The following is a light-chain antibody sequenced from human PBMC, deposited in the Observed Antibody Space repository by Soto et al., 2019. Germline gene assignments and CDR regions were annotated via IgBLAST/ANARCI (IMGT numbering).Light chain of an antibody. CDR1: SSNIGSNT. CDR2: SND. J-gene: IGLJ3*02. CDR3: AAWDDSLNGWV. V-gene: IGLV1-44*01. Sequence: QSVLTQAPSASGTPGQRVTISCSGSSSNIGSNTVSWYQQVPGTAPKLLIYSNDQRPSGVPDRFSGCKSGTSASLAIGGLQSEDEADYYCAAWDDSLNGWVFGGGTQLTVL.